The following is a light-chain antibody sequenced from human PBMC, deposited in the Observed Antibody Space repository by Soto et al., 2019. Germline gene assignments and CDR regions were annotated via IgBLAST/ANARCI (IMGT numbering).Light chain of an antibody. V-gene: IGLV2-8*01. J-gene: IGLJ1*01. CDR1: RNDVGGYNY. CDR3: CSYAGGTFFEV. CDR2: EVY. Sequence: ALTQPPSASGSPGQSVTISCTGTRNDVGGYNYVSWYQQHPGKAPKVIIYEVYKRPSGVPDRFSGSKSGNTASLTVSALQPEDEADYYCCSYAGGTFFEVFGTGTKVTVL.